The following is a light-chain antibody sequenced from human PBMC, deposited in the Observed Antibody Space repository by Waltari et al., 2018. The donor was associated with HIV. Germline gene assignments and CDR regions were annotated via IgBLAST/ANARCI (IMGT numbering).Light chain of an antibody. CDR2: DVI. J-gene: IGLJ3*02. CDR3: ASYTARSIPWV. CDR1: SSAIGGYNY. V-gene: IGLV2-14*03. Sequence: QSALTPPASVSGSPGQAITISCTGTSSAIGGYNYVSWSQQHPGKPPKVLIYDVINRPSGISALLSRSKSGRTASLTISGLQAEDEADYYCASYTARSIPWVFGGGTKLTVV.